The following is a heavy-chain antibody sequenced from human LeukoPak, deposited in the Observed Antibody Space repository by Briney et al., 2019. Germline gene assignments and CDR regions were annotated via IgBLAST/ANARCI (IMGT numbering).Heavy chain of an antibody. V-gene: IGHV1-18*01. CDR2: TYNTYT. CDR3: ARALAQGGSFDLYYFDS. D-gene: IGHD3-9*01. J-gene: IGHJ4*02. CDR1: GYSSTTYG. Sequence: ASVKVSCKTSGYSSTTYGLSWVRQAPGQGLEWMGWTYNTYTHYAETFRDRLTMTKDTSTSTSYLELRSLRSDDTAVYYCARALAQGGSFDLYYFDSWGQGSLVTVS.